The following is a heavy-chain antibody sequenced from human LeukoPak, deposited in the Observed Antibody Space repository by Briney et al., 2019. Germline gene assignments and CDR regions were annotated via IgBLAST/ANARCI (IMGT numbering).Heavy chain of an antibody. CDR3: ARTTMVRGTYYMDV. CDR2: IYYSGYT. J-gene: IGHJ6*03. D-gene: IGHD3-10*01. Sequence: PSETLSLTCTVHVGSISSYYWSSLRQPPGKGLEWVGHIYYSGYTNYNPSLKSRVTISVDTSKNQFSLKLSSVTAADTAVYYCARTTMVRGTYYMDVWGKGTTVTISS. CDR1: VGSISSYY. V-gene: IGHV4-59*01.